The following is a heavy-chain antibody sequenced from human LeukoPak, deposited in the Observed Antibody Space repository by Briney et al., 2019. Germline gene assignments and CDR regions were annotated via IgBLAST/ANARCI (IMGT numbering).Heavy chain of an antibody. Sequence: GESLKISCKCSGYSFTSYWIGWVRQMPGKGLEWMGIIYPGDSDTRYSPSFQGQVTISADKSISTAYLQWSSLKASDTAMYYCARFTVAWAAADGSYYYMDVWGKGTTVTVSS. CDR3: ARFTVAWAAADGSYYYMDV. CDR2: IYPGDSDT. D-gene: IGHD6-13*01. CDR1: GYSFTSYW. V-gene: IGHV5-51*01. J-gene: IGHJ6*03.